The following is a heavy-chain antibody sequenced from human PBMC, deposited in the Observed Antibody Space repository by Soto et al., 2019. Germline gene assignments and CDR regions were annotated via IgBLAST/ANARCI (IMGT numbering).Heavy chain of an antibody. D-gene: IGHD2-15*01. Sequence: SVKVSCKAPGGTFSTYAISWVRQAPGQGLERMRGVIPIFGTPKYAQKLQGRVTITADESTSTGYMELRSLRSEDTAVYYCARSQGGSSSLDIYYYYYYGMDVWGQGTTVTVFS. CDR3: ARSQGGSSSLDIYYYYYYGMDV. CDR1: GGTFSTYA. V-gene: IGHV1-69*13. J-gene: IGHJ6*02. CDR2: VIPIFGTP.